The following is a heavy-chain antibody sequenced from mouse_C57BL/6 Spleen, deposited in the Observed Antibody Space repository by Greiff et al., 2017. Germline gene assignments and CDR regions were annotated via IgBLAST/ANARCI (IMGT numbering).Heavy chain of an antibody. CDR2: IDPSDSYT. V-gene: IGHV1-69*01. Sequence: VQLQQPGAELVMPGASVKLSCKASGYTFTSYWMRWVKQRPGQGLEWIGEIDPSDSYTNYNQKFKGKATLTVDKSSSTAYMQLSSLTSEDSAVYYCTRGPGAGDYWGQGTTLTVSS. J-gene: IGHJ2*01. CDR3: TRGPGAGDY. CDR1: GYTFTSYW.